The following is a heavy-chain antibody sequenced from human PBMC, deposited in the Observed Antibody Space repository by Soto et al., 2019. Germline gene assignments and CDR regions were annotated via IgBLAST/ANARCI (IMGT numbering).Heavy chain of an antibody. Sequence: EVHLLESGGGLVQPGESLRLSCGASGFTFSSCVMSWVRQAPGKGLEWASCITDSGSGTYYAESVKGRFTISRENFKNTMYLQMNNLIAEDTGVYYCAKGLINGRWYAADWGQGTLVTVSS. CDR3: AKGLINGRWYAAD. D-gene: IGHD6-13*01. CDR1: GFTFSSCV. J-gene: IGHJ4*02. V-gene: IGHV3-23*01. CDR2: ITDSGSGT.